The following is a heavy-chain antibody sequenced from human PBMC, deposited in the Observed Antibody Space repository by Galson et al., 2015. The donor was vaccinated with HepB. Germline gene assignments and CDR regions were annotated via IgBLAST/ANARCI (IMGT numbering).Heavy chain of an antibody. CDR3: VKEDILAGFLVGNFHV. Sequence: SLRLSCAASGFNFNYHAMHWVRQAPGKGLEYLSGISNDGVGTHYADSVKGRFTISRDNFKNNLNLQMSSLRTEDTALYYSVKEDILAGFLVGNFHVWGQGTMVTVSS. V-gene: IGHV3-64D*06. J-gene: IGHJ3*01. CDR1: GFNFNYHA. D-gene: IGHD3-9*01. CDR2: ISNDGVGT.